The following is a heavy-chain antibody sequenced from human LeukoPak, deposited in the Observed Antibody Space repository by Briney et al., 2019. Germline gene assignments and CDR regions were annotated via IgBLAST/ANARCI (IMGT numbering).Heavy chain of an antibody. CDR3: AADYEPNTYYYDSSGYALDY. V-gene: IGHV1-58*01. Sequence: ASVKASCKASGFTFTSSAVQWVRQARGQRLEWIGWIVVGSGNTNYAQKFQERVTITRDMSTSTAYMELSSLRSEDTAVYYCAADYEPNTYYYDSSGYALDYWGQGTLVTVSS. J-gene: IGHJ4*02. D-gene: IGHD3-22*01. CDR1: GFTFTSSA. CDR2: IVVGSGNT.